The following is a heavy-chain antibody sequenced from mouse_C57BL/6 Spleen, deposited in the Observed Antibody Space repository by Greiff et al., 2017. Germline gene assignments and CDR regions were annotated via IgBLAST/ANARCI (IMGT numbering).Heavy chain of an antibody. CDR3: ARRGNYVEVWFAD. CDR2: ISSGSSTI. CDR1: GFTFSDYG. D-gene: IGHD2-1*01. Sequence: DVMLVESGGGLVKPGGSLKLSCAASGFTFSDYGMHWVRQAPGKGLEWVAYISSGSSTIYYVDTWKGRFTISRDNAKNTLFLQMTSRRSEDTAMYYCARRGNYVEVWFADWGQGTLVTVSA. V-gene: IGHV5-17*01. J-gene: IGHJ3*01.